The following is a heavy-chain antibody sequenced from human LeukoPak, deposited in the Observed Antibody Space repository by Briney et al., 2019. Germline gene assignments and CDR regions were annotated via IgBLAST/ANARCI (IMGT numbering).Heavy chain of an antibody. CDR1: GYTFTSYD. Sequence: ASVKVSCKASGYTFTSYDINWVRQATGQGLEWMGWMNPNSGNTGYAQKFQGRVTITRNTSISTAYMELSSLRSEDTAVYYCARVSGWPHDAFDFWGQGTMVTVSS. CDR3: ARVSGWPHDAFDF. CDR2: MNPNSGNT. D-gene: IGHD2-15*01. J-gene: IGHJ3*01. V-gene: IGHV1-8*03.